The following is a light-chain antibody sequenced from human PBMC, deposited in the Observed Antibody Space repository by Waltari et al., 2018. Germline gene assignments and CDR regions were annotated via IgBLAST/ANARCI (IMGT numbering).Light chain of an antibody. CDR3: QSADSSGTYVV. CDR2: KDS. J-gene: IGLJ2*01. V-gene: IGLV3-25*03. CDR1: ELPKQY. Sequence: SYELTQPPSVSVSPGQTARITCSGDELPKQYADWYQQKPGQAPVLVIYKDSERPSGIPERFSGSSSGTTVTLTISGVQAEDEADYYCQSADSSGTYVVFGGGTKLTVL.